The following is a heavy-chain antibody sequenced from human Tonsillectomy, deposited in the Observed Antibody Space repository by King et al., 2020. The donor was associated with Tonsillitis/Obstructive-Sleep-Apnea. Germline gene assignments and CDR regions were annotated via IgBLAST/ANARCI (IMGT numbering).Heavy chain of an antibody. V-gene: IGHV3-7*04. Sequence: VQLVESGGGLVQPGGSLRLSCAASRFTFSGFWMTWVRQAPGKGLEWVANINQDGSEKYYGDSVKGRFAISRDNAKNSLFLQMNSLRAEDTAIYYCARDHSYWGQGTLVTVSS. D-gene: IGHD1-26*01. CDR3: ARDHSY. J-gene: IGHJ4*02. CDR1: RFTFSGFW. CDR2: INQDGSEK.